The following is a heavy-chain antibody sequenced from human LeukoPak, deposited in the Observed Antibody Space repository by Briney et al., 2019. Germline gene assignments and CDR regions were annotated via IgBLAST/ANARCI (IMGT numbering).Heavy chain of an antibody. Sequence: SSQTLSLTCTVSGGSISGADYYWSWIRQPPGKGLEWIGYIYYSGSTYYNPSLKSRVTISVDTSKNQFSLKLSSVTAADTAVYYCVRTTYYYLSGSFFPSNWFDPWGQGTLVTVSS. CDR2: IYYSGST. CDR3: VRTTYYYLSGSFFPSNWFDP. V-gene: IGHV4-30-4*01. J-gene: IGHJ5*02. CDR1: GGSISGADYY. D-gene: IGHD3-10*01.